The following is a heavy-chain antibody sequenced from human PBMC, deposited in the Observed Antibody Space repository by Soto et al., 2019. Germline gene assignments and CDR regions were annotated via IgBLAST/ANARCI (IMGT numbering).Heavy chain of an antibody. J-gene: IGHJ3*02. D-gene: IGHD6-13*01. V-gene: IGHV1-69*02. CDR2: ILPMLDIT. Sequence: QVQLVQSGAEVKKPGSSVKVSCKASGGTFSTYTIIWVRQAPGQGLEWMGRILPMLDITNSAQRVQGRVTITADKSTRTAYLELSSLRSEDTAVYYCTLGSWSAETFDIWGRGTMVTVSS. CDR1: GGTFSTYT. CDR3: TLGSWSAETFDI.